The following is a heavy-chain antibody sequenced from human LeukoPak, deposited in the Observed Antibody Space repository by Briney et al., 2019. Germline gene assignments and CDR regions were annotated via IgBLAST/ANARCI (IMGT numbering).Heavy chain of an antibody. CDR1: GFPFSVSA. V-gene: IGHV3-21*01. CDR3: ARAGLPRGLVLKAPISSYYMDV. CDR2: ISGIDTYI. J-gene: IGHJ6*03. Sequence: GGSLRLSCAASGFPFSVSAMSWVRQAPGKGLEWIASISGIDTYIFYADSVKGRFTICRDIAKNSLHLQMNSLRADDTAIYYCARAGLPRGLVLKAPISSYYMDVWGNGTAVAVSS. D-gene: IGHD3/OR15-3a*01.